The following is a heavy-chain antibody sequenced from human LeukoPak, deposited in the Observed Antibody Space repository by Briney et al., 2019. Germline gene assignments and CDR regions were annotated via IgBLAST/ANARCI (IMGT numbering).Heavy chain of an antibody. V-gene: IGHV3-72*01. CDR1: GFIFSDYY. CDR3: ARPRGSSWSDTHFDY. D-gene: IGHD6-13*01. J-gene: IGHJ4*02. Sequence: GGSLRLSCAASGFIFSDYYMDWVRQAPGKGLEWVGRTRNKANSYTTEYAASVKGRFTISRDDSKNSLYLQKNSLKTEDTAVYYCARPRGSSWSDTHFDYWGQGTLVTVSS. CDR2: TRNKANSYTT.